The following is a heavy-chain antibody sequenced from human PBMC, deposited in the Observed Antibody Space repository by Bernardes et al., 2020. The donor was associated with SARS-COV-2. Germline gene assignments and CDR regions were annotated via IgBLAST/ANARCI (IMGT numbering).Heavy chain of an antibody. CDR2: ISSSSSTI. V-gene: IGHV3-48*02. Sequence: GGSLRLSCAASGFTFSSYSMNWVRQAPGKGLEWVSYISSSSSTIYYADSVKGRFTISRDNAKNSLYLQMNSLRDEDTAVYYCARERGDWVYYYYGMDVWGQGTTVTVSS. CDR1: GFTFSSYS. D-gene: IGHD3-16*01. CDR3: ARERGDWVYYYYGMDV. J-gene: IGHJ6*02.